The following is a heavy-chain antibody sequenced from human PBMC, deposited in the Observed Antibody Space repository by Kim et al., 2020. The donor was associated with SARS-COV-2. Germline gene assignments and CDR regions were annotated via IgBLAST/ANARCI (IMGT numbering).Heavy chain of an antibody. Sequence: SVKGRFTISRENSKNTLYLQMNSLGAEDTAVYYCARDHITGTSRHYGMDVWGQGTTVTVSS. V-gene: IGHV3-30*07. CDR3: ARDHITGTSRHYGMDV. J-gene: IGHJ6*02. D-gene: IGHD1-20*01.